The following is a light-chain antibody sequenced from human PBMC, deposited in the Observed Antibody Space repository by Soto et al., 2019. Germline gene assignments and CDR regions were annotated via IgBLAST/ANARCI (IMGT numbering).Light chain of an antibody. CDR3: QQYDTLPRT. Sequence: EIVLTQSPGTLSLSPGERATLSCRPSQSVRSSYLAWFQQKPGQAPRLLIYGASIRATGIPDRFSGSGSGTDFSLTIRRLEPEDFAVYYCQQYDTLPRTFGQGTKVEIK. CDR1: QSVRSSY. J-gene: IGKJ1*01. V-gene: IGKV3-20*01. CDR2: GAS.